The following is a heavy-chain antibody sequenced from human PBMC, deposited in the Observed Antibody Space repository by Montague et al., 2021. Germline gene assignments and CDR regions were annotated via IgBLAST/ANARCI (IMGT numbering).Heavy chain of an antibody. D-gene: IGHD3-10*01. CDR3: AKERGLSIAWYGDNDS. CDR2: ISANGDRT. Sequence: SLRLSCAASGSTFSSYAMNWVRQTPGKGLEWVSAISANGDRTYYAGSVKGRFTISRDNSKNTLYLQMNSLRAEDAAVYFCAKERGLSIAWYGDNDSWGQGTLVTVSS. CDR1: GSTFSSYA. V-gene: IGHV3-23*01. J-gene: IGHJ4*02.